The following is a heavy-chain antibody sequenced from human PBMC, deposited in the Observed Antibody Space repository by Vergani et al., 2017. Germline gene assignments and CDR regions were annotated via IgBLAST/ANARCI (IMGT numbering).Heavy chain of an antibody. CDR1: GFTFSSYS. D-gene: IGHD2-2*01. Sequence: EVQLVESGGGLVKPGGSLRLSCAASGFTFSSYSMNWVRQAPGKGLEWVSSISSSSSYIYYADSVKGRFTISRDNAKNSLYLQMNSLRAEDTAVYYCARDLGYCSSTSCPRGYGMDVWGQGTTVTVSS. CDR3: ARDLGYCSSTSCPRGYGMDV. CDR2: ISSSSSYI. V-gene: IGHV3-21*01. J-gene: IGHJ6*02.